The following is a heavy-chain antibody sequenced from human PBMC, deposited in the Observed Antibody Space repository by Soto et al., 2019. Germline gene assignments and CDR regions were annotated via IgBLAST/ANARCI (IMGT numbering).Heavy chain of an antibody. CDR2: IYTGDSDT. CDR3: ARTAAAGKYYYGVDV. CDR1: GYSFTSYW. Sequence: PGESLKISCKGSGYSFTSYWIGWVRQLPGKGLEWMGIIYTGDSDTRYSPSFQGQVTISADKSISTAYLQWSSLKASDTAIYYCARTAAAGKYYYGVDVWGQGTTVTVSS. D-gene: IGHD6-13*01. J-gene: IGHJ6*02. V-gene: IGHV5-51*01.